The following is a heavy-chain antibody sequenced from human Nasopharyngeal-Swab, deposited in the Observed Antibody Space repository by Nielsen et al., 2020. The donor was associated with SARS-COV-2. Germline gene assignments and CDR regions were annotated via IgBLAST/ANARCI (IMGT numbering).Heavy chain of an antibody. Sequence: LKISCAASGFTFSSYGMHWVRQAPGKGLEWVAVISFDGSKKYYADSVKGRFTISRDSSKNTLYLQMNSLRAEDTAVYYCARDTSVDIVLLYYGMDVWGQGTTVTVSS. CDR2: ISFDGSKK. J-gene: IGHJ6*02. CDR1: GFTFSSYG. CDR3: ARDTSVDIVLLYYGMDV. D-gene: IGHD5-12*01. V-gene: IGHV3-30*03.